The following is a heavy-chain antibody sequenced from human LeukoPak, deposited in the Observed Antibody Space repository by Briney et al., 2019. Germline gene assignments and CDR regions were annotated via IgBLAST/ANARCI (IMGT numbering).Heavy chain of an antibody. CDR3: ARALLEYCSSTSCYGDAFDI. Sequence: GGSLRLSCAASGFTFSSYAMSWVRQAPGKGLDWVSTISGSGGSTYYADSVKGRFTISRDNSKNTLYLQMNSLRAEDTAVYYCARALLEYCSSTSCYGDAFDIWGQGTMVTVSS. D-gene: IGHD2-2*01. CDR1: GFTFSSYA. V-gene: IGHV3-23*01. J-gene: IGHJ3*02. CDR2: ISGSGGST.